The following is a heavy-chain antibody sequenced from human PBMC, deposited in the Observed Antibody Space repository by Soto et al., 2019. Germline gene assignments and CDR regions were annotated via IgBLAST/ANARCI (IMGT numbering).Heavy chain of an antibody. CDR2: ISAYNGNT. CDR3: ARDLTPGLVDH. J-gene: IGHJ4*02. Sequence: QVQLVQSGAEVKKPGASVKVSCKASGYTFTSYGISWVRQAPGQGLEWMGWISAYNGNTKYAQKLQGRVTVTTDTSTSTAYMELRSMTSDVTAVYYCARDLTPGLVDHWGQGTLVTVSS. D-gene: IGHD3-9*01. CDR1: GYTFTSYG. V-gene: IGHV1-18*01.